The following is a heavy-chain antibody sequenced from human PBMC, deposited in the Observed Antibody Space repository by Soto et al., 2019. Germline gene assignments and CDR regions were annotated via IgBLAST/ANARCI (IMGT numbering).Heavy chain of an antibody. CDR3: ARDRTEHWYDFWSGYSNGMDV. V-gene: IGHV4-61*01. J-gene: IGHJ6*02. CDR2: IYYSGST. D-gene: IGHD3-3*01. CDR1: GGSVSSGSYY. Sequence: PSETLSLTCTVSGGSVSSGSYYWSWIRQPPGKGLGWIGYIYYSGSTNYNPSLKTRVTISVATSKNQFSLKLSSVTAADTAVYYCARDRTEHWYDFWSGYSNGMDVWGQGTTVTVSS.